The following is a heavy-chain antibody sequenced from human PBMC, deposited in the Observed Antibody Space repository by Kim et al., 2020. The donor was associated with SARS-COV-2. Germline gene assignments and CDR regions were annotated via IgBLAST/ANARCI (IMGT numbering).Heavy chain of an antibody. CDR2: IYYSGST. CDR3: ARAGIAVAGTVPGTDV. V-gene: IGHV4-31*03. J-gene: IGHJ6*02. D-gene: IGHD6-19*01. CDR1: GGSISSGGYY. Sequence: SETLSLTCTVSGGSISSGGYYWSWIRQHPGKGLEWIGYIYYSGSTYYNPSLKSRVTISVDTSKNQFSLKLSSVTAAGTAVYYCARAGIAVAGTVPGTDVWGQGTTVTVSS.